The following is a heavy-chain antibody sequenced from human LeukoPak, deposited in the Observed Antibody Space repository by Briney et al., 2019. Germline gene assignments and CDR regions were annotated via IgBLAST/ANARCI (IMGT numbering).Heavy chain of an antibody. D-gene: IGHD6-13*01. CDR3: ARVRSAAAGPLDY. Sequence: GGSLRLSCAASGFTFSSYWMSWVRQAPGKGLEWVANINHDATEKYYVDSVKGRFTISGDNAKKSLYLQMNRLRADDTAVYHCARVRSAAAGPLDYWGQGTLVTVSS. CDR2: INHDATEK. V-gene: IGHV3-7*01. J-gene: IGHJ4*02. CDR1: GFTFSSYW.